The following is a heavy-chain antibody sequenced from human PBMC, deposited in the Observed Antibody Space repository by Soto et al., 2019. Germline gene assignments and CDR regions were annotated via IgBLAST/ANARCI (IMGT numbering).Heavy chain of an antibody. CDR3: ARGRREGYNSFDY. J-gene: IGHJ4*02. CDR1: GFTFSSYS. D-gene: IGHD5-12*01. V-gene: IGHV3-48*01. Sequence: EVQLVESGGGLVQPGGSLRLSCAASGFTFSSYSMNWVRQAPGKGLEWVSYISSSSSTIYYADSVKGRFTISRDNAKNSLYLQMNSLRAEDTAVYYCARGRREGYNSFDYWGQGTLVTVSS. CDR2: ISSSSSTI.